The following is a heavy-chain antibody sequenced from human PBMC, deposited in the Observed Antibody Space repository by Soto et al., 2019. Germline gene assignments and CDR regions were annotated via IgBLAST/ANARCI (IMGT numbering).Heavy chain of an antibody. CDR2: INYSGST. J-gene: IGHJ4*01. CDR3: ARAVYCGGGSCYSDY. V-gene: IGHV4-59*01. CDR1: GGSISSYY. D-gene: IGHD2-15*01. Sequence: QVQLQESVPRLLKPSETLSLTCTVSGGSISSYYLSWIRQPPGKGLAWIEYINYSGSTNYNPSLKSRVTISVDTSKNQFSLSLTSVTAADTAVYYCARAVYCGGGSCYSDYWGQGTLVTVSS.